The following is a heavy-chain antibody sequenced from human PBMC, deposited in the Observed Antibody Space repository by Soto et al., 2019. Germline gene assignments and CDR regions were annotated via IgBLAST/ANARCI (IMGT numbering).Heavy chain of an antibody. CDR1: GGSISSGDYY. J-gene: IGHJ5*02. V-gene: IGHV4-30-4*01. CDR2: IYYSGST. CDR3: AREILNYTIFGVVISNWFDP. D-gene: IGHD3-3*01. Sequence: QVQLQESGPGLVKPSQTLSLTCTVSGGSISSGDYYWSWIRQPPGKGLEWIGYIYYSGSTYYNPSLKSRVTISVDTSKNQFSLKLSSVTAADTAVYYCAREILNYTIFGVVISNWFDPWGQGTLVTVSS.